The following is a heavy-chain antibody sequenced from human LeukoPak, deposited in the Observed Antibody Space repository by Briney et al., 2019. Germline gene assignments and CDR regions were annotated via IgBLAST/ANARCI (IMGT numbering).Heavy chain of an antibody. Sequence: PSETLSLTCTVSGGSITSGDYYWSWIRQPPGKGLEWIGYIYHSGSTNYNPSLQSRVTISVDTSKNQFSLNLNSVTAADTAVYYCARGGAARLHFQNWGQGSPVTVSS. D-gene: IGHD6-6*01. CDR2: IYHSGST. V-gene: IGHV4-61*08. CDR3: ARGGAARLHFQN. CDR1: GGSITSGDYY. J-gene: IGHJ1*01.